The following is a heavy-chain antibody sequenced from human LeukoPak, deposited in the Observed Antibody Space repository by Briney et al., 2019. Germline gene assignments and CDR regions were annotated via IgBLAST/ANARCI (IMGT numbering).Heavy chain of an antibody. CDR2: IGISSSHT. CDR3: AKDLTTVATPYYYYYMDV. D-gene: IGHD4-23*01. J-gene: IGHJ6*03. V-gene: IGHV3-21*01. Sequence: GGSLRLSCAASGFTFSTNSMNWVRQAPGKGLEWVSSIGISSSHTFYADSVKGRFTISRDNAENSVYLQMNSLRAEDTAVYYCAKDLTTVATPYYYYYMDVWAKGPRSPSP. CDR1: GFTFSTNS.